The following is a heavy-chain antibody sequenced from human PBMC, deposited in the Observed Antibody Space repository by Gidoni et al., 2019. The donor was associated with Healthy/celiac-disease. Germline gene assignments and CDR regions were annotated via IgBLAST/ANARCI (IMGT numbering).Heavy chain of an antibody. V-gene: IGHV3-11*05. CDR1: GFTFSDYY. CDR3: ARYGDILYYFDY. D-gene: IGHD4-17*01. J-gene: IGHJ4*02. CDR2: ISSSSSYT. Sequence: QVQLVESGGGLVKPGGSLRLSCAASGFTFSDYYMSWIRQAPGKGLEWVSYISSSSSYTNYADSVKGRFTISRDNAKNSLYLQMISLRAEDTAVYYCARYGDILYYFDYWGQGTLVTVSS.